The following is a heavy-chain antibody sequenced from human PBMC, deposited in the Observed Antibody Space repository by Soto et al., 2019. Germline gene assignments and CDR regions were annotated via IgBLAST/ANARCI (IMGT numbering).Heavy chain of an antibody. V-gene: IGHV3-21*01. CDR1: GFTFTRYS. J-gene: IGHJ4*02. CDR2: ISSTTNYI. Sequence: SLRLSCAASGFTFTRYSMNWVRQAPGKGLEWVSSISSTTNYIYYADSMKGRFTVSRDNAKNSVYLEMNSLSAEDAAVYYCARESEDLTSNFDYWGQGTLVTVSS. CDR3: ARESEDLTSNFDY.